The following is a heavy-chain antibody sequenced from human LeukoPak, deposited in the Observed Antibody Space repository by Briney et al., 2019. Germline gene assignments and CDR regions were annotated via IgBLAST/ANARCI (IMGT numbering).Heavy chain of an antibody. D-gene: IGHD4/OR15-4a*01. CDR3: AKDFKCEL. CDR2: IIGSGADT. Sequence: GGSLRLSCAASGLTFSTFPMTWVRQAPGKGLEWVSVIIGSGADTYYADSVKGRFTISRDNSKNTLYLQMNSLRAEDTAVYYCAKDFKCELWGQGTLVTVSS. CDR1: GLTFSTFP. V-gene: IGHV3-23*01. J-gene: IGHJ4*02.